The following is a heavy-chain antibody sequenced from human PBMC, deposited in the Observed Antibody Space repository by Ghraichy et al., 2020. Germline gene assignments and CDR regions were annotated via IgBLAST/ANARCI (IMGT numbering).Heavy chain of an antibody. V-gene: IGHV1-18*04. CDR3: VRDPGSYGYGDY. CDR1: GYTFTIYG. J-gene: IGHJ4*02. Sequence: ASVKVSCKASGYTFTIYGISWVRQAPGQGLEWMGWISAHSGSTNYAQKLQGRVTMTRDTSTSTAYMELRSLRSDDTAVYYCVRDPGSYGYGDYWGQGTLVTVSS. D-gene: IGHD3-16*01. CDR2: ISAHSGST.